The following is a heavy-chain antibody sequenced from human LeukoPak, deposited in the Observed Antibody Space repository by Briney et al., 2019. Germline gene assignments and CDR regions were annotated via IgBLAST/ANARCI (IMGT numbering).Heavy chain of an antibody. D-gene: IGHD3-22*01. J-gene: IGHJ3*02. CDR2: IYTSGSA. Sequence: ASETLSLTCTVSGGSISSYYWSWIRQPAGKGLEWIGRIYTSGSANYNPSLKSRVTISVDTSKNQFSLKLSSVTAADTAVYYCARDRYYYDSSGYSNVDAFDIWGQGTMVTVSS. CDR1: GGSISSYY. CDR3: ARDRYYYDSSGYSNVDAFDI. V-gene: IGHV4-4*07.